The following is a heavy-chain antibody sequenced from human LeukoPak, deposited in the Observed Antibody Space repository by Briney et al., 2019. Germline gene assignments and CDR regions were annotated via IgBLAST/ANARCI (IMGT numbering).Heavy chain of an antibody. CDR2: ISAYNGNT. CDR3: ARIDYYGSGSRLALDY. CDR1: GYTFTSYG. Sequence: ASVKLSCKASGYTFTSYGISWVRQAPGQGPEWMGWISAYNGNTNYAQKLQGRVTMTTDTSTSTAYTELRSLRSDDTAVYYCARIDYYGSGSRLALDYWGQGTLVTVSS. D-gene: IGHD3-10*01. J-gene: IGHJ4*02. V-gene: IGHV1-18*01.